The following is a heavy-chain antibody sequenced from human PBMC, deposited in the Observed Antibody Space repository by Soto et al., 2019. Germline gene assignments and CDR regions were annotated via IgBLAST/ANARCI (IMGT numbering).Heavy chain of an antibody. CDR3: ARGRLYATTYFDD. CDR1: GDTFTTNS. V-gene: IGHV1-69*06. D-gene: IGHD2-8*01. CDR2: IIPVVGTT. J-gene: IGHJ4*02. Sequence: QVQLVQSGAEVKKPGSSVKVSCKASGDTFTTNSLNWVRQAPGQGLEWMGGIIPVVGTTKYAQKYQDRVTITGDKSTNTAYMELSSLRSDDTAVYYCARGRLYATTYFDDWGQGTPVTVSS.